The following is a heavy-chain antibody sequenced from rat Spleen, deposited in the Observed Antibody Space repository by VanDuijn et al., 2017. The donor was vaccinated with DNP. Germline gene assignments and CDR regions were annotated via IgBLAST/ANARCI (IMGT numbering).Heavy chain of an antibody. CDR3: ARRDFDY. CDR1: GFTFSNFY. Sequence: EVYLVESGGGLVQPGRSLKLSCTASGFTFSNFYMAWVRQTPKMGLEWVATINTSGSRTYYPDSVTGRFTISRDNAKSTLYLQMNSLKSEDTATYYCARRDFDYWGQGVMVTVSS. V-gene: IGHV5-25*01. J-gene: IGHJ2*01. CDR2: INTSGSRT.